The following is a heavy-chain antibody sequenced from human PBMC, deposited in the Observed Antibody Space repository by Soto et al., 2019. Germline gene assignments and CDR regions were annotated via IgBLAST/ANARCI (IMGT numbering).Heavy chain of an antibody. V-gene: IGHV3-23*01. CDR1: GFEFSCCA. J-gene: IGHJ4*02. CDR2: ISGSGGST. Sequence: LCSAASGFEFSCCAMSWVRQAPGKGLEWVSAISGSGGSTYYADSVKGRFTISRDNSKNTLYLQMNSLRAEDTAVYYCASQRRDFDYWGQGTLVTVSS. CDR3: ASQRRDFDY. D-gene: IGHD2-2*01.